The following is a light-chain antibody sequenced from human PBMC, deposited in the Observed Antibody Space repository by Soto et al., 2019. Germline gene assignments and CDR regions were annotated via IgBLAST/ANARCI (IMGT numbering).Light chain of an antibody. CDR1: QSMSNN. J-gene: IGKJ5*01. Sequence: DIVMTQSPATLSVSPGERATLSCRASQSMSNNLAWYQQKPGQAPRLLIYGASTRDTGIPDRFSGSGSGTEFTLTISSLQSEDFAIDDCQQYPHWPPFTFGQGTRLEIK. V-gene: IGKV3-15*01. CDR3: QQYPHWPPFT. CDR2: GAS.